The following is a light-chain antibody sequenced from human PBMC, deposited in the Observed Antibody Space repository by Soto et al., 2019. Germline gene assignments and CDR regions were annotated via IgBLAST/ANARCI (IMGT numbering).Light chain of an antibody. V-gene: IGLV1-51*01. CDR1: SSNIGTNY. CDR2: DND. CDR3: ATWDRSLSVGV. Sequence: QSVLTQPPSVSAAPGQTVTISCSGSSSNIGTNYVFWYQQLPGTAPKLLIYDNDKRPSGIPDRFSGSKSGTSATLGITGRQTGDEADYYCATWDRSLSVGVFGGGTKLTVL. J-gene: IGLJ2*01.